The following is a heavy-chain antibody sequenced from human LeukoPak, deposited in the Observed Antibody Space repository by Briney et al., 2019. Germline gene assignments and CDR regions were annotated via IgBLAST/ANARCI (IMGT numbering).Heavy chain of an antibody. D-gene: IGHD3-9*01. CDR2: ISAYNGNT. CDR3: ARMDRSYDILTGYESFDY. V-gene: IGHV1-18*01. CDR1: GGTFSSYA. Sequence: ASVKVSCKASGGTFSSYAISWVRQAPGQGLEWMGWISAYNGNTNYAQKLQGRVTMTTDTSTSTAYMELRSLRSDDTAVYYCARMDRSYDILTGYESFDYWGQGTLATVSS. J-gene: IGHJ4*02.